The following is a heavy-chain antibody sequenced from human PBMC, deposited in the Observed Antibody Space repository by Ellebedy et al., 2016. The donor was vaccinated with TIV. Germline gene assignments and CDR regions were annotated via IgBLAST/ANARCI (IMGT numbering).Heavy chain of an antibody. J-gene: IGHJ4*02. D-gene: IGHD2-15*01. V-gene: IGHV4-34*01. CDR3: ARTGYCSGGSCHLDY. Sequence: SETLSLTCAVYGGSFSGYYWSWIRQPPGKGLEWIGEINHSGSTNYNPSLKSRVTISVDTSKNQFSLKLSSVTAADTAVYYCARTGYCSGGSCHLDYWGQGTLVTVSS. CDR1: GGSFSGYY. CDR2: INHSGST.